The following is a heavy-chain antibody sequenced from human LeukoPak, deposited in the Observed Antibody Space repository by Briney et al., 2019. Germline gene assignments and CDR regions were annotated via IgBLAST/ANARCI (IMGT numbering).Heavy chain of an antibody. V-gene: IGHV3-74*01. CDR3: TFSSYGDPVGVEVFHM. J-gene: IGHJ3*02. CDR2: INAYGSST. Sequence: GGSLRLSCAASGFTLSTNWMLWVRQAPGKGLVWVSRINAYGSSTNYADSVKGRFTISRDNAKNTVYLQMNRLSAEDTAMYYCTFSSYGDPVGVEVFHMRRQGTMVTVSS. D-gene: IGHD4-17*01. CDR1: GFTLSTNW.